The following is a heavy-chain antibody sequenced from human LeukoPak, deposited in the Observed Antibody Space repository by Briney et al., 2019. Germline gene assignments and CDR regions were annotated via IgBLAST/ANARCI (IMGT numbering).Heavy chain of an antibody. V-gene: IGHV3-23*01. D-gene: IGHD6-13*01. CDR1: GFTFSSYA. CDR3: AKVSASGTDY. CDR2: IGSTGRTT. J-gene: IGHJ4*02. Sequence: GGSLRLSCAASGFTFSSYAMSWVRQAPGKGLEWVPSIGSTGRTTYYADAVRGRFSISRDNSKNTLYVQMNSLTAEDTAVYYCAKVSASGTDYWGQGTLVTVSS.